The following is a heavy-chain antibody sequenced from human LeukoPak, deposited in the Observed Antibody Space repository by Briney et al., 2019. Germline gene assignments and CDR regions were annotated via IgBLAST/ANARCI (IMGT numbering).Heavy chain of an antibody. CDR3: ARDLLRSSYYYFDY. CDR1: GGSISSYY. V-gene: IGHV4-59*01. D-gene: IGHD3-22*01. CDR2: IYYSGST. Sequence: SETLSLTCTVSGGSISSYYWSWIRQPPGKGLEWIGYIYYSGSTNYNPSLKSRITISVDTSKNQFSLRMNSVTAADTAVYYCARDLLRSSYYYFDYWGQGTLVTVSS. J-gene: IGHJ4*02.